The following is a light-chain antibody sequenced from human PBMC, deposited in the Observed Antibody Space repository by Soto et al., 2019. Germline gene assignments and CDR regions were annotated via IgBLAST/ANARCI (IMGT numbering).Light chain of an antibody. CDR2: DAS. J-gene: IGKJ1*01. V-gene: IGKV3D-15*01. Sequence: EMVMTQSPATLSVSPGERASLSCRASQTVRNRLAWYQQKPGQAPRLLIYDASARATGIPARFSGSGSGTDFTLTISSLQSEDFAVYYCQQYYNWWTFGQGTKVEVK. CDR1: QTVRNR. CDR3: QQYYNWWT.